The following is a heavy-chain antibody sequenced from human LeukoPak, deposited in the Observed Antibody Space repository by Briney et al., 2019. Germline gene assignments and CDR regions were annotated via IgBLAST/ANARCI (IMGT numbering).Heavy chain of an antibody. V-gene: IGHV4-59*01. Sequence: PSETLSLTCTVSGGSINNYYWSWIRQPPGKGLEWIGYIYYRGSTNYNPSLKSRVTFSVDTSKNQFSLKLNSVTAADTAVYYCARLIPVAAYFDYWGQGTLVTVSS. J-gene: IGHJ4*02. D-gene: IGHD6-19*01. CDR3: ARLIPVAAYFDY. CDR1: GGSINNYY. CDR2: IYYRGST.